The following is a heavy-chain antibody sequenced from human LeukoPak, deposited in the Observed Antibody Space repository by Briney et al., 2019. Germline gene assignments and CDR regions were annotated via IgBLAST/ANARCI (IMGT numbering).Heavy chain of an antibody. CDR3: ARATGGSYYDADYYYGLDV. Sequence: PGGSLRLSCAASGFTFNNYAMHWVRQAPGKGLEWVAIIAVDGINNFYTGSVKGRFTISRDNSKSTLYLQMNSLRPEDSAVYYCARATGGSYYDADYYYGLDVWGQGTTVTVS. CDR1: GFTFNNYA. J-gene: IGHJ6*02. D-gene: IGHD1-26*01. CDR2: IAVDGINN. V-gene: IGHV3-30*04.